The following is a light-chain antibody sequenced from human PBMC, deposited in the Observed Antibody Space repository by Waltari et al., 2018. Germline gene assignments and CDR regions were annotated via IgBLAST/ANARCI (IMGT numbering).Light chain of an antibody. CDR1: NSDVGGYDY. V-gene: IGLV2-14*03. Sequence: QSALTQPASVSGSPGQSITISCTGTNSDVGGYDYVSWYQQHPGKAPPLIIYYVSNRPSGVSNRFSGSKSGNTASLTISGLQAEDEADYYCNSYTSSSTRVFGGGTKLTVL. J-gene: IGLJ2*01. CDR3: NSYTSSSTRV. CDR2: YVS.